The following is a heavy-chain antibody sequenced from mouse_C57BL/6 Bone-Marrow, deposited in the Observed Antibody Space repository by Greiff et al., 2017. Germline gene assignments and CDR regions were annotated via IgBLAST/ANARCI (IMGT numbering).Heavy chain of an antibody. V-gene: IGHV3-8*01. J-gene: IGHJ2*01. CDR2: ISYSGST. Sequence: EVQLVESGPGLAKPSQTLSLTCSVTGYSITSDYWNWIRKFPGNKLEYMGYISYSGSTYYNPSLKSRISITQESSKNQYYLQLNSVTTEDTATYYCAGYDDYYFDYWGQGTTLTVSS. D-gene: IGHD2-4*01. CDR1: GYSITSDY. CDR3: AGYDDYYFDY.